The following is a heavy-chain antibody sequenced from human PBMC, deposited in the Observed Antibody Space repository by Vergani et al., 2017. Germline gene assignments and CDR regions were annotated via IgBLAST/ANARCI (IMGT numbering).Heavy chain of an antibody. D-gene: IGHD1-26*01. V-gene: IGHV3-23*01. CDR3: AKDAGKVGATTFDY. J-gene: IGHJ4*02. Sequence: EVQLLESGGGLVQPGGSLRLSCAASGFTFSSYAMSWVRQAPGKGLEWVSAIRGSGGSTYCADSVKGRFTISRDTSKNTLYLQMNSLRAEDTAVYYCAKDAGKVGATTFDYWGQGTLVTVSS. CDR1: GFTFSSYA. CDR2: IRGSGGST.